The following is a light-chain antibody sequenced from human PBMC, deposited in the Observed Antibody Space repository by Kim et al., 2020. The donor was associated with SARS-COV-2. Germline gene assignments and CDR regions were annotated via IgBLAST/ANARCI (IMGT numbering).Light chain of an antibody. CDR2: ATS. CDR3: QQFNSYPIT. CDR1: QGISSV. J-gene: IGKJ5*01. V-gene: IGKV1-9*01. Sequence: ASVGDRVTITCRASQGISSVFAWYQLKAGKAPKLLIYATSSLQSGVPSRFSGSGSGTDFTLTISSLQPEDFATYFCQQFNSYPITFGQGTRLEIK.